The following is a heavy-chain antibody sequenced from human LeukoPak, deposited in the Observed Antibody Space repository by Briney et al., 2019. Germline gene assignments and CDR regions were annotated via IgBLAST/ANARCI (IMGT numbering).Heavy chain of an antibody. J-gene: IGHJ5*02. CDR3: AREARYCSSTSCYIANWFDP. CDR2: MNPNSGNT. Sequence: ASVNVSCKASGYTFTSYDINWVRQAPGQGLEWMGWMNPNSGNTGYAQKFQGRVTMTRNTSISTAYMELSSLRSEDTAVYYCAREARYCSSTSCYIANWFDPWGQGTLVTVSS. CDR1: GYTFTSYD. V-gene: IGHV1-8*01. D-gene: IGHD2-2*02.